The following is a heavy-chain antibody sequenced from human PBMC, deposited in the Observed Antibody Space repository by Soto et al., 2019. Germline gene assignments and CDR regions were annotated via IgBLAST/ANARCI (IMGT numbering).Heavy chain of an antibody. V-gene: IGHV4-59*01. CDR1: GGSISTYY. J-gene: IGHJ4*02. CDR3: ARDAYSGYDKGYFDY. D-gene: IGHD5-12*01. Sequence: PSETLSLTCTVSGGSISTYYWSWIRQSPGRGLEWIGYIYYSGSTNYNPSLKSRVTISVDTSKNQFSLKLSSVTAADTAVYYCARDAYSGYDKGYFDYWGQGTLVTVSS. CDR2: IYYSGST.